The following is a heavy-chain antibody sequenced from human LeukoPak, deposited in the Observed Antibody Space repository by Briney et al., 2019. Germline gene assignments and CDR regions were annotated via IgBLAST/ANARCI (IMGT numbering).Heavy chain of an antibody. Sequence: PSETLSLTCTAPGGSISIYYWSWIRQPAGKGLEWIGRMYTSGETNYNPTLKSRVTISLDTAKNQFSMRLSSVTAADTAVYYCAAGSQSTALIKWGQGTLVTVSS. J-gene: IGHJ4*02. CDR2: MYTSGET. D-gene: IGHD5-18*01. CDR1: GGSISIYY. CDR3: AAGSQSTALIK. V-gene: IGHV4-4*07.